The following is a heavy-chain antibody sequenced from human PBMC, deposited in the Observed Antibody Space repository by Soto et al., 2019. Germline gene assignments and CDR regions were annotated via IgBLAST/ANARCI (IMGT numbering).Heavy chain of an antibody. CDR2: ISSSGSTI. CDR3: AKDWGRPDAFNI. V-gene: IGHV3-48*03. J-gene: IGHJ3*02. D-gene: IGHD3-16*01. Sequence: VGSLRLSCAASGFTFSSYEMNWVRQAPGKGLEWVSYISSSGSTIYYADSAKGRFTISRDNAKNTLYLQMNSLRAEDTAVYYCAKDWGRPDAFNIWGQGTMVTVSS. CDR1: GFTFSSYE.